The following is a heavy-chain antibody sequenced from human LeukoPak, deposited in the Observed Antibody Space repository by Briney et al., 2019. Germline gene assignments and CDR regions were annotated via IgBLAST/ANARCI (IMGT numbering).Heavy chain of an antibody. J-gene: IGHJ4*02. CDR1: GFTFSNYA. CDR3: VKYPQLAYLDL. D-gene: IGHD6-13*01. CDR2: ISASGDST. Sequence: PGGSLRLSCAASGFTFSNYAMSWVRQAPGKGLEWVSGISASGDSTYYADSVKGRFTISRDNSKNTLNLQMNSLRAEDTAVYYCVKYPQLAYLDLWGQGTLVTVSS. V-gene: IGHV3-23*01.